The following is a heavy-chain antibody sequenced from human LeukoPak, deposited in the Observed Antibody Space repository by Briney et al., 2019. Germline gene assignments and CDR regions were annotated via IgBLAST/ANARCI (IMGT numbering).Heavy chain of an antibody. CDR1: GFILSRYS. Sequence: GGSLGLSCEASGFILSRYSMNWVRQAPGKGLEWVSSVSTSSSYIYYADSVKGRFTISRDNAKKSLYLLMNSLRAEDTAVYYCARDRGYYYDSSGYYSNFDYWGQGTLVTVSS. CDR3: ARDRGYYYDSSGYYSNFDY. J-gene: IGHJ4*02. V-gene: IGHV3-21*01. D-gene: IGHD3-22*01. CDR2: VSTSSSYI.